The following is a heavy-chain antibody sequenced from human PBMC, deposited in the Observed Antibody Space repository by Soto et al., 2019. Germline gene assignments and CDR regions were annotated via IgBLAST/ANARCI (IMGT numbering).Heavy chain of an antibody. CDR2: ISSDNGAR. V-gene: IGHV1-18*04. CDR3: SRDRHDFGDYVRPPD. CDR1: GNTFSTYG. D-gene: IGHD4-17*01. J-gene: IGHJ4*02. Sequence: QIQLVQSAPEVKTPGASVKVSCRASGNTFSTYGFTWVRQAPGQGLEWVGWISSDNGARYYAQKFQGRVTLTTDSSTMTTYMELSSLRSDDTAIYYCSRDRHDFGDYVRPPDWGQGTLVIVSS.